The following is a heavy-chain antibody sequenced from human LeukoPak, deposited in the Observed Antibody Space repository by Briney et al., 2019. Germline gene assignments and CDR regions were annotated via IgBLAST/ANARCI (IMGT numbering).Heavy chain of an antibody. Sequence: GGSLRLSCAASGFTFDDYAMHWVRQAPGKGLEWVSGISWNSGSIGYADSVKGRFTISRDNAKNSLYLQMNSLRAEDTAVYYCARDPESGYDIYMDVWGKGTTVTVSS. CDR3: ARDPESGYDIYMDV. D-gene: IGHD5-12*01. V-gene: IGHV3-9*01. CDR2: ISWNSGSI. CDR1: GFTFDDYA. J-gene: IGHJ6*03.